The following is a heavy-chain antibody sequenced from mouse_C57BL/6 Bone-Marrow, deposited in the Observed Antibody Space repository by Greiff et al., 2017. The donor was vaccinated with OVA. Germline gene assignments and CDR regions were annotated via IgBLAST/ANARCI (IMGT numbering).Heavy chain of an antibody. CDR1: GFTFSSYA. Sequence: EVKLMESGGGLVKPGGSLKLSCAASGFTFSSYAMSWVRQTPEKRLEWVATISDGGSYTYYPDNVKGRFTISRDNAKNNLYLQMSHLKSEDTAMYYCASSRRYYCDYWGKGTTLTVSS. D-gene: IGHD3-1*01. J-gene: IGHJ2*01. V-gene: IGHV5-4*03. CDR3: ASSRRYYCDY. CDR2: ISDGGSYT.